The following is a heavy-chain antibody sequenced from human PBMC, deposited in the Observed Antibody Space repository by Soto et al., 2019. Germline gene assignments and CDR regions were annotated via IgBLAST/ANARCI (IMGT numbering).Heavy chain of an antibody. Sequence: QLQLQESGPGLVKPSETLSLTCTVSGGSISSSSYYWGWIRQPPGKGLEWIGSIYYSGSTYYNPSLKSRVTISVDTSKNQFSLKLSSVTAADTAVYYCARQGYDILTGYYTPYYFDYWGQGTLVTVSS. CDR3: ARQGYDILTGYYTPYYFDY. CDR1: GGSISSSSYY. D-gene: IGHD3-9*01. V-gene: IGHV4-39*01. CDR2: IYYSGST. J-gene: IGHJ4*02.